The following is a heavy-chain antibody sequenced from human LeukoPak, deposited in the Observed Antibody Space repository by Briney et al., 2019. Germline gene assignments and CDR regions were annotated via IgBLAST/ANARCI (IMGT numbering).Heavy chain of an antibody. Sequence: PGGSLRLSCAASGFTFSDYAINWVRQAPGKGLEWVSSISRGGVITYYADSVKGRFTISRDNSNNTLYLHMNGLRAEDTAVYYCVSRAGSPWGPFDDWGQGTLVTVSS. CDR2: ISRGGVIT. J-gene: IGHJ4*02. V-gene: IGHV3-23*01. D-gene: IGHD7-27*01. CDR3: VSRAGSPWGPFDD. CDR1: GFTFSDYA.